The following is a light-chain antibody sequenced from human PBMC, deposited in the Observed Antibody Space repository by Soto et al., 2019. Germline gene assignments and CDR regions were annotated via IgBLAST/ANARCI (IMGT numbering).Light chain of an antibody. J-gene: IGLJ3*02. CDR2: DVT. CDR1: SSEVGGYNY. CDR3: CSSVGSYTSV. Sequence: QSALTQPRSVSGSPGQSVTISCTGTSSEVGGYNYVSWYQQHPGKAPKHMIYDVTKRPSGVPDRFSGSKSGNTASLTISGLQAEDEADYYCCSSVGSYTSVFGGGTKLTVL. V-gene: IGLV2-11*01.